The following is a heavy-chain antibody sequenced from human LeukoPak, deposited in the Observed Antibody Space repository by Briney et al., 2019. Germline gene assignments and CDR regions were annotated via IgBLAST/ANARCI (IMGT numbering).Heavy chain of an antibody. D-gene: IGHD5-18*01. J-gene: IGHJ4*02. CDR3: ASKGRGKRGYSYGYPIDY. Sequence: MPSQTLPLTCTVSGGSVSSDSYYWNWIRQPAGKGLEWIGRIYTSGSTNYNPSLKSRVNITLDTSKNQFSLKLSSVTAADTAVYYCASKGRGKRGYSYGYPIDYWGQGTLVTVTS. V-gene: IGHV4-61*02. CDR1: GGSVSSDSYY. CDR2: IYTSGST.